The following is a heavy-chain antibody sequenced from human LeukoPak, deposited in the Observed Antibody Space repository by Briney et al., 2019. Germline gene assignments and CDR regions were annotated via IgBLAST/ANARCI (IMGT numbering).Heavy chain of an antibody. Sequence: TGGSLRLSCAASGFTFSSYSMSWVRQAPGKGLEWVSPISDSGSSTYYADSVKGRFTISRNNSKNTLYLQMNSLRAEDTAVYYCAKGGPVKFYYYGMDVWGQGTTVTVSS. CDR2: ISDSGSST. J-gene: IGHJ6*02. D-gene: IGHD3-22*01. CDR1: GFTFSSYS. V-gene: IGHV3-23*01. CDR3: AKGGPVKFYYYGMDV.